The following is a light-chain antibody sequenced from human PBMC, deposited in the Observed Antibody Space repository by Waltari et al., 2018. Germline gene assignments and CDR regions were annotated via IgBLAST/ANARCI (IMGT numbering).Light chain of an antibody. CDR2: DAS. J-gene: IGKJ2*01. V-gene: IGKV3-15*01. CDR1: QSVNSN. Sequence: ETVMAQSPATLSVSPGERATLSCRASQSVNSNLAWFQHKPCQAPRLLIYDASTRATDIPARFSGSGSGTEFTLTIGSLQTEDFAVYYCQQYNNWPRTFGQGTKLEI. CDR3: QQYNNWPRT.